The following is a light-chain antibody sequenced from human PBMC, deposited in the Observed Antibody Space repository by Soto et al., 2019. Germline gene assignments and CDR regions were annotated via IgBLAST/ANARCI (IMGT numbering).Light chain of an antibody. J-gene: IGKJ3*01. CDR1: QSVSSN. Sequence: EIVMTQSPATLSVSPGERATLSCRASQSVSSNLAWYQQKPGQAPRLLIYGASTRATGIPARFSGSGSGTEFTLTISSLQSEDFAVYYCPQYNNWPFTCGPGTKVDIK. CDR2: GAS. V-gene: IGKV3D-15*01. CDR3: PQYNNWPFT.